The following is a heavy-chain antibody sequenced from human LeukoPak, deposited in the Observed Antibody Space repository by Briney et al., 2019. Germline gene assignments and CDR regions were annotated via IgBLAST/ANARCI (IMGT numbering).Heavy chain of an antibody. J-gene: IGHJ4*02. CDR1: GFTFSSYG. CDR3: AKGQISEYAYQLNFDY. Sequence: GSSLRLSCAASGFTFSSYGMHWVRQAPGKGLAWVAVISYEGSNKYYADSVKGRFTISRDNSKNTLYLQMNSLRAEDTAVYYCAKGQISEYAYQLNFDYWGQGTLVTVSS. V-gene: IGHV3-30*18. CDR2: ISYEGSNK. D-gene: IGHD2-2*01.